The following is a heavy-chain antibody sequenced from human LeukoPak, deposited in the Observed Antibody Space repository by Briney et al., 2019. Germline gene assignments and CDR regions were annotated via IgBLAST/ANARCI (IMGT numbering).Heavy chain of an antibody. J-gene: IGHJ6*02. Sequence: ASVKVSCKASGYTFTSYGISWVRQAPGQGLEWMGGIIPIFGTANYAQKFQGRVTITADESTSTAYKELSSLRSEDTAVYYCARALTTVVPMDVWGQGTTVTVSS. CDR3: ARALTTVVPMDV. V-gene: IGHV1-69*13. CDR1: GYTFTSYG. D-gene: IGHD4-23*01. CDR2: IIPIFGTA.